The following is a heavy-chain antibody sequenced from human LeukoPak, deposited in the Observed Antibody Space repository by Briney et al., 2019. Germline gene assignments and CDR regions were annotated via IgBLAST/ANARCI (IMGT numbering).Heavy chain of an antibody. CDR1: GGSITSSSYY. J-gene: IGHJ4*02. D-gene: IGHD2-2*01. CDR3: ARRAKYCSSTSCYSPYFDY. V-gene: IGHV4-39*01. Sequence: SETLSLTCTVSGGSITSSSYYWGWIRQPPGKGLEWIGSVYYSGSTYYNPSLKSRVTISVDTSKNQFSLKLSSVTAADTAVCYCARRAKYCSSTSCYSPYFDYWGQGTLVTVSS. CDR2: VYYSGST.